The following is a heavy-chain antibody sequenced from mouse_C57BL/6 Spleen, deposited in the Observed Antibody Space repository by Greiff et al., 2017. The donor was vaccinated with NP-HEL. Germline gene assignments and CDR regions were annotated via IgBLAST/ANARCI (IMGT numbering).Heavy chain of an antibody. Sequence: EVKLMESGGGLVQPGGSLSLSCAASGFTFTDYYMSWVRQPPGKALEWLGFIRNKANGYTTEYSASVKGRFTISRDNSQSILYLQMNALRAEDSATYYCARYMDYGNYCDYWGQGTTLTVSS. D-gene: IGHD1-1*01. CDR2: IRNKANGYTT. J-gene: IGHJ2*01. CDR3: ARYMDYGNYCDY. CDR1: GFTFTDYY. V-gene: IGHV7-3*01.